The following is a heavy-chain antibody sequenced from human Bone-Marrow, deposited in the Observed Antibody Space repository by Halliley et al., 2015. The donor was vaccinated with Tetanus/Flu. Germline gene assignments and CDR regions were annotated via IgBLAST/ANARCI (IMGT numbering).Heavy chain of an antibody. CDR3: ATYTASYFYYGLDV. Sequence: TLSLTCTVSGGSISNYYWSWIRQSPGKGLEWIGHICHSGSTDYNPSLKSRVTISVDTSKNRFSLRLSSVTAADAAVYYCATYTASYFYYGLDVWGQGAPVTVSS. V-gene: IGHV4-4*08. CDR2: ICHSGST. CDR1: GGSISNYY. D-gene: IGHD5-18*01. J-gene: IGHJ6*02.